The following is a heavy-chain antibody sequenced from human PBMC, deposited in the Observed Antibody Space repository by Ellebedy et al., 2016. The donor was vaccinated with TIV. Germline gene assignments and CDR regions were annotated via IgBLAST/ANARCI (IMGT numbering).Heavy chain of an antibody. CDR2: IPHSGST. CDR1: GGSFSGYY. V-gene: IGHV4-34*01. CDR3: ARGLARDY. J-gene: IGHJ4*02. Sequence: MPSETLSLTCAVYGGSFSGYYWSWIRQPPGKGLECIGYIPHSGSTNYNPSLKSRFTISVDTSKNQFSLTLSSVTVADTAVYYCARGLARDYWGQGTLVTVSS.